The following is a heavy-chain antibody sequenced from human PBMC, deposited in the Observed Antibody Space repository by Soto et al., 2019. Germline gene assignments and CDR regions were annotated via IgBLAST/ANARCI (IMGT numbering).Heavy chain of an antibody. CDR3: AKSPGYCSGGICLDY. J-gene: IGHJ4*02. Sequence: QVQLVESGGGVVQPGRSLRLSCAASGFTFSSYGMHWVRQAPGKGLEWVAVISYDGSNKYYADSVKGRFTISRDNSKNTLYLQMNSLRAEDTAVYYCAKSPGYCSGGICLDYWGQGTLVTVSS. CDR1: GFTFSSYG. V-gene: IGHV3-30*18. D-gene: IGHD2-15*01. CDR2: ISYDGSNK.